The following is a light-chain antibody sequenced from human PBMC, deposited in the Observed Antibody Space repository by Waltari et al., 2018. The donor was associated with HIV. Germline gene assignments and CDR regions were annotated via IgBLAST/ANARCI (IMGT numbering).Light chain of an antibody. CDR3: QQYYSTPMYT. Sequence: DIVMTQSPDSLAVSLGERATINCKSSQSVFSSSNYKNYLAWYQQKPGQPPKLLIYWASTRESVVPDRVSGSGSGTDFTLTISSLQAEDVAVYSCQQYYSTPMYTFGQGTKLEIK. CDR1: QSVFSSSNYKNY. J-gene: IGKJ2*01. CDR2: WAS. V-gene: IGKV4-1*01.